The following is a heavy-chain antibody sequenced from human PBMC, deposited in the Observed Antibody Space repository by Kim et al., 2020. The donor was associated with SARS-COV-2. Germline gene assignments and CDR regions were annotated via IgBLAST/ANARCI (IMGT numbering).Heavy chain of an antibody. CDR3: ARSYYYDSSGYYGGPPGY. CDR1: GGSISSGGYY. CDR2: IYYSGST. J-gene: IGHJ4*02. Sequence: SETLSLTCTVSGGSISSGGYYWSWIRQHPGKGLEWIGYIYYSGSTYYNPSLKSRVTISVDTSKNQFSLKLSSVTAADTAVYYCARSYYYDSSGYYGGPPGYWGQGTLVTVSS. V-gene: IGHV4-31*03. D-gene: IGHD3-22*01.